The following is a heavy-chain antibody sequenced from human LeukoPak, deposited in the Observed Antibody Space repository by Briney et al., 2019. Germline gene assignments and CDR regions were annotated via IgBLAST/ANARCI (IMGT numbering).Heavy chain of an antibody. D-gene: IGHD6-13*01. CDR2: IKQEGSVK. Sequence: PGGSLRLSCAASGFTFSSLGMSWVRQAPGKALEGVGKIKQEGSVKYYVDSVKSRFIISRDHAKNSPYLQMKNLRAEDTAVYYGARVSHNSSWFPNDWGQGTLVTVSS. CDR1: GFTFSSLG. CDR3: ARVSHNSSWFPND. V-gene: IGHV3-7*01. J-gene: IGHJ4*02.